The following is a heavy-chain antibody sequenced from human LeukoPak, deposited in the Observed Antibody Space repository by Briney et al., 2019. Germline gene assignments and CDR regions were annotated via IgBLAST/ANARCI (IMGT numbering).Heavy chain of an antibody. Sequence: PSETLSLTCTVSAVSITNYYWTWIRQPPAKGLKWIGEINHSGSNNYNPSLKSRVTISVDTSKNQFSLKLTSVTAADTAVYYCARARGAEAIDYWGHGILVTVSS. V-gene: IGHV4-34*01. CDR1: AVSITNYY. CDR2: INHSGSN. J-gene: IGHJ4*01. D-gene: IGHD6-25*01. CDR3: ARARGAEAIDY.